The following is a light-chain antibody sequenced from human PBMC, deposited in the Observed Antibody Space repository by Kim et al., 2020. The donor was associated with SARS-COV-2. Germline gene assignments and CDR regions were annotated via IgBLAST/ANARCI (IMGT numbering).Light chain of an antibody. J-gene: IGKJ1*01. Sequence: PGERATLSCRASQSVSSSSLAWYQRKPGQTPRLLIYAASSRATGIPDRFSGSGSGTDFTLTISRLEPEDLAVYYCQQYGSSPPTFGQGTKV. V-gene: IGKV3-20*01. CDR1: QSVSSSS. CDR3: QQYGSSPPT. CDR2: AAS.